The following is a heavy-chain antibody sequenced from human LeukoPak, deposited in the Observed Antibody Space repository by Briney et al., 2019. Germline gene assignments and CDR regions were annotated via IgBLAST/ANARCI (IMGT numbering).Heavy chain of an antibody. D-gene: IGHD1-1*01. CDR1: RYAFTNYG. Sequence: VASVKVSCKASRYAFTNYGVRWLRLAPGQGLQWLGWISTFNGNTNYAQIVQDRVTMTTDTSTNTAYLELRSLRSDDTAVYYCARRHLIGNGYFDHWGQGTLVTVSS. CDR3: ARRHLIGNGYFDH. CDR2: ISTFNGNT. J-gene: IGHJ4*02. V-gene: IGHV1-18*01.